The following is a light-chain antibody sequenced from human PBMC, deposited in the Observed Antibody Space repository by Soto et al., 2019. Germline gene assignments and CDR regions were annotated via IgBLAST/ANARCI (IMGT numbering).Light chain of an antibody. CDR3: SSYTSSRTPSYV. CDR1: SSDDGGYNY. CDR2: EVS. V-gene: IGLV2-14*01. J-gene: IGLJ1*01. Sequence: QSALTQPASVSGSPGQSITISCTGTSSDDGGYNYVSWYQQHPGKAPKLMIYEVSNRPSGFSNRFSGSKSGNTASLTISGLQPEDQADYYCSSYTSSRTPSYVFGTGTKLTVL.